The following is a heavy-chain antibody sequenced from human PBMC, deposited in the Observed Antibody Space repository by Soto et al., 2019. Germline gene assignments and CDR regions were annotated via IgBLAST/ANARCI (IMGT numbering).Heavy chain of an antibody. CDR1: GYTFTGYY. Sequence: ASVKVSCKASGYTFTGYYMHWVRQAPGQGLEWMGWINPNSGGTNYAQKFQGWVTMTRDTSISTAYMELSRLRSDDTAVYYCARDLPRIAVAGPVFFDGMDVWGQGTTVTVSS. CDR2: INPNSGGT. J-gene: IGHJ6*02. V-gene: IGHV1-2*04. CDR3: ARDLPRIAVAGPVFFDGMDV. D-gene: IGHD6-19*01.